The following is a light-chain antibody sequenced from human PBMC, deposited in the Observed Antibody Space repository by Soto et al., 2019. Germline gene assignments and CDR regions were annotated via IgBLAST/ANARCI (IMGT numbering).Light chain of an antibody. Sequence: DIQMTQSPSSLSASVGDRVTITCRASQSISSYLNWYQQKPGKAPKLLIYAASSLQSGVPSRFSGSGSGTDSTLTISSLQPEDFATYYCQQSYSTPITFGQGTRWRL. CDR1: QSISSY. J-gene: IGKJ5*01. CDR3: QQSYSTPIT. V-gene: IGKV1-39*01. CDR2: AAS.